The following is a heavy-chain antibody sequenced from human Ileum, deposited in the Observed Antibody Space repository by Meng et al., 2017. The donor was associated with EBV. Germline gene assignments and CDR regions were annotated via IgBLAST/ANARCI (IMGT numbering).Heavy chain of an antibody. CDR1: GYSISTTNW. Sequence: QVQLQESGPGPVKPSDTRSLTCAASGYSISTTNWWGWIWQPPGKGLEWIGHIYYSGTTYNNPSLKSRVTMSIDPSKNQFSLKLSSVTAVDTAVYYCARNSESGSYIDYWGLGTLVTVSS. J-gene: IGHJ4*02. CDR3: ARNSESGSYIDY. CDR2: IYYSGTT. V-gene: IGHV4-28*01. D-gene: IGHD1-26*01.